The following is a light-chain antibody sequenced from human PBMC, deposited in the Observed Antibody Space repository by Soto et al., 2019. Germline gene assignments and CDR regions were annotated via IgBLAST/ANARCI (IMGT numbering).Light chain of an antibody. CDR2: GAS. J-gene: IGKJ4*01. Sequence: EVVVTQSPATLSLSPGERVTLSCRASQSISSTFLSWYQQRPGQAPSLLIYGASTRATGIPARFSGSGSGTDFTLTISSVQPEDLAVYYCQHDYNFVLTFGGGTKVEIK. CDR3: QHDYNFVLT. V-gene: IGKV3D-7*01. CDR1: QSISSTF.